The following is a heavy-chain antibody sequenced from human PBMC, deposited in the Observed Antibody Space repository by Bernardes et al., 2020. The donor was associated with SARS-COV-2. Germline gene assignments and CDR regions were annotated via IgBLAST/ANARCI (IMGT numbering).Heavy chain of an antibody. Sequence: SETLPLTCTVSGGSIRSSSYYWGWIRQPPGKGLEWIGSIYYSGSTYYNPSLKSRVTISVDTSKNQFSLKLSSVTAADTAVYYCARQSQKAVTIFGVVIGGYYFDYWGQGTLVTVSS. D-gene: IGHD3-3*01. J-gene: IGHJ4*02. CDR2: IYYSGST. CDR3: ARQSQKAVTIFGVVIGGYYFDY. V-gene: IGHV4-39*01. CDR1: GGSIRSSSYY.